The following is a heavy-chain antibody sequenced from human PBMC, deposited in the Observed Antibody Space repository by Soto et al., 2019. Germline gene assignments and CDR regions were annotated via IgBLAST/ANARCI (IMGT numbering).Heavy chain of an antibody. V-gene: IGHV6-1*01. CDR1: GDSVSSNSAG. D-gene: IGHD1-1*01. CDR3: ARGSWDDVSGHYYMDV. Sequence: SQTLSLTCDIPGDSVSSNSAGWNWIRQTPSRGLEWLGRTYYKSKWYYTYAASVKSRITVSPDTSKNQFSLQLTSVTPEDTAVYYCARGSWDDVSGHYYMDVWDKGTTVTSP. CDR2: TYYKSKWYY. J-gene: IGHJ6*03.